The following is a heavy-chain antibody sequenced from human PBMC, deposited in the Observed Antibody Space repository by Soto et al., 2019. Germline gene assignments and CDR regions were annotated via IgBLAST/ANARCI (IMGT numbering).Heavy chain of an antibody. V-gene: IGHV3-73*01. J-gene: IGHJ4*02. D-gene: IGHD3-9*01. CDR2: IRSEAHSYAT. CDR3: AGYDTFDY. Sequence: GGSQRLSCAASGFTFSSCAMGWVRQAPGKRPEWVGRIRSEAHSYATGYSASLKGRFTISRDDSKNTAYLQMTGLETGDTAVDYCAGYDTFDYWGQGTQVTVSS. CDR1: GFTFSSCA.